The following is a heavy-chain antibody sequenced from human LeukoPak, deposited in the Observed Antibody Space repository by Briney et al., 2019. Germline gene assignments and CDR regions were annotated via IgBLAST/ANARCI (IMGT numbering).Heavy chain of an antibody. CDR1: GGSISSYY. CDR2: IYSRGST. Sequence: PSETLSLTCTVSGGSISSYYWSWIRQPAGKGLEWIGRIYSRGSTNYNPSLKSRVTISVDTSKNQFSLKLSSVTAADTAVYYCARRKNDGEGSYYDSWGQGTLVTVSS. J-gene: IGHJ4*02. V-gene: IGHV4-4*07. CDR3: ARRKNDGEGSYYDS. D-gene: IGHD3-10*01.